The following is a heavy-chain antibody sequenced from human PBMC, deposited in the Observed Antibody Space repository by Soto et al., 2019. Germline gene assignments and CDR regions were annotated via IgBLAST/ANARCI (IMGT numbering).Heavy chain of an antibody. J-gene: IGHJ5*02. CDR2: IYHSGST. Sequence: SETLSLTCAVSGGSISSSNWWSWVRRPPGKGLEWIGEIYHSGSTNYNPSLKSRVTISVDKSKNQFSLKLSSVTAADTAVYYCAKLIPGEVAAAGTSGFDPWGQGTLVTVSS. V-gene: IGHV4-4*02. CDR1: GGSISSSNW. D-gene: IGHD6-13*01. CDR3: AKLIPGEVAAAGTSGFDP.